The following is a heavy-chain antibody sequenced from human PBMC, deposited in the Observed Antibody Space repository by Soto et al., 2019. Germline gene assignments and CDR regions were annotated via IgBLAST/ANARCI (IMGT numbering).Heavy chain of an antibody. Sequence: SVKVSCKASGGTFGSYAISWVRQAPGQGLEWMGGIIPIFGTANYAQKFQGRVTITADKSTSTAYMELSSLRSEDTAVYYCARPHSKSATPLDYYYGMDVWGQGTTVTVSS. CDR1: GGTFGSYA. J-gene: IGHJ6*02. D-gene: IGHD2-15*01. CDR3: ARPHSKSATPLDYYYGMDV. CDR2: IIPIFGTA. V-gene: IGHV1-69*06.